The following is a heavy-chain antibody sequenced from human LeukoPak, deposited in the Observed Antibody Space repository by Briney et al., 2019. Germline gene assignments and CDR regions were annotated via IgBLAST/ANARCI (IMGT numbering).Heavy chain of an antibody. V-gene: IGHV3-48*03. CDR3: ARGQRGLTVGAFDI. D-gene: IGHD2-21*02. CDR1: GFTFSSYE. Sequence: PEGSLRLSCAASGFTFSSYEMNWVRQAPGKGREWVSYISSSGSTIYYADSVKGRFTISRDNAKNSLYLQMNSLRAEDTAVYYCARGQRGLTVGAFDIWGQGTMVTVSS. CDR2: ISSSGSTI. J-gene: IGHJ3*02.